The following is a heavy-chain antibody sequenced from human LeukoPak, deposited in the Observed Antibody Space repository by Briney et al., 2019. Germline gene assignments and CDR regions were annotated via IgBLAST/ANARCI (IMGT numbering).Heavy chain of an antibody. CDR3: ARDLPGTGSGDY. CDR1: GFTVSSNQ. CDR2: IQTGGTT. J-gene: IGHJ4*02. D-gene: IGHD1-14*01. Sequence: PGGSLRLSCVASGFTVSSNQMNWIRQAPGKGLEWVSLIQTGGTTYYADSVKGRFTTSRDNSKNTLYLQMSSLRVEDTAVYYCARDLPGTGSGDYWGQGTLVTVSS. V-gene: IGHV3-66*01.